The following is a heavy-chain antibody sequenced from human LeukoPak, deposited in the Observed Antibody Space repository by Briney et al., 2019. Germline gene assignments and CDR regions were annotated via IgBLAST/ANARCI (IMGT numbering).Heavy chain of an antibody. V-gene: IGHV3-7*05. CDR1: GFTFGDYW. Sequence: GGSLRLSCEASGFTFGDYWMTWVRQAPGEGLEGVANIKQDGSENHYVDSVKGRFTISRDNAKNSLYLQMNSLRAEDTAVYYCATYWRHFDGLLSDIWGLGTMVTDSS. CDR3: ATYWRHFDGLLSDI. CDR2: IKQDGSEN. D-gene: IGHD3-9*01. J-gene: IGHJ3*02.